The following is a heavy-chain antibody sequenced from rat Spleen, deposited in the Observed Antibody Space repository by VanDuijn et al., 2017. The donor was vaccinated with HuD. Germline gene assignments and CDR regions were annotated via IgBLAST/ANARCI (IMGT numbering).Heavy chain of an antibody. CDR3: TRGGGMDA. Sequence: QVQLKESGPGLVQPSQTLSLTCTVSGFSLTDYSVHWVRQPPGKGLEWMGRIQSGGSTDYNSALKSRLSISRDTSKSQVFLKMNSLQTEDTAIYFCTRGGGMDAWGQGASVTVSS. CDR2: IQSGGST. V-gene: IGHV2-19*01. CDR1: GFSLTDYS. J-gene: IGHJ4*01.